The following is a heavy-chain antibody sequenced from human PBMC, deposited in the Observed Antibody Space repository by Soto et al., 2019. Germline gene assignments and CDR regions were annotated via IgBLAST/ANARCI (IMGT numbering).Heavy chain of an antibody. CDR1: GGTFSSYA. V-gene: IGHV1-69*12. J-gene: IGHJ6*02. CDR2: VIPIFGTA. CDR3: ASLGWDYGMDV. D-gene: IGHD2-2*03. Sequence: QVQLVQSGAEVKKPGSSVKVSCKASGGTFSSYAISWVRQAPGQVLEWMGGVIPIFGTANYAQKLQGRVTITADESTSTAYMERSSLRSEDTAVYYCASLGWDYGMDVWGQGTTVTVSS.